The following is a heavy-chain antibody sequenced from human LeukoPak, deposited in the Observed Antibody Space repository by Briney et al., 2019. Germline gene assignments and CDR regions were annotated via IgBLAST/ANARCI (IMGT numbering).Heavy chain of an antibody. CDR2: IKQDGSES. V-gene: IGHV3-7*01. Sequence: GGSLRLSCAAAGFTFSDYWMTWVRQFPGRGLEWVANIKQDGSESYYVDSVKGRFTISRDNAKQSLYLDMDSLRVEDTAVYYCARETILAVAGDFWGQGTLVTVSS. CDR1: GFTFSDYW. J-gene: IGHJ4*02. D-gene: IGHD6-19*01. CDR3: ARETILAVAGDF.